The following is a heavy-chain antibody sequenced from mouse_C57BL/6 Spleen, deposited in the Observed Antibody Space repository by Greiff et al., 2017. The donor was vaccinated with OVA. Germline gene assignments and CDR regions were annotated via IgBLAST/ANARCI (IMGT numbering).Heavy chain of an antibody. Sequence: EVKLVESGGGLVKPGGSLKLSCAASGFTFSDYGMHWVRQAPEKGLEWVAYISSGSSTIYYADTVKGRFTISRDNAKNTLFLQMTSLRSEDTAMDYCARRGLSEYYAMDYWGQGTSVTVSS. CDR1: GFTFSDYG. CDR2: ISSGSSTI. J-gene: IGHJ4*01. CDR3: ARRGLSEYYAMDY. V-gene: IGHV5-17*01. D-gene: IGHD3-1*01.